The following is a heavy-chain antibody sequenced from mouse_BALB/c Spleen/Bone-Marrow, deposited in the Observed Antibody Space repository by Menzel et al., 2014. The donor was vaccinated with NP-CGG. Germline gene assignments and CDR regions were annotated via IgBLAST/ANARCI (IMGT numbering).Heavy chain of an antibody. J-gene: IGHJ4*01. D-gene: IGHD2-4*01. CDR1: GFSLTSYG. CDR2: IWSGGST. CDR3: ARTYDYEGAMDY. V-gene: IGHV2-2*02. Sequence: QVHLKESGPGLVQPSQSLSITCTVSGFSLTSYGVHWVRQSPGKGLELLGVIWSGGSTDYNAAFISRLSISKDNSKRQVFFKMNSRQANDTAIYYCARTYDYEGAMDYWGQGTSVTVSS.